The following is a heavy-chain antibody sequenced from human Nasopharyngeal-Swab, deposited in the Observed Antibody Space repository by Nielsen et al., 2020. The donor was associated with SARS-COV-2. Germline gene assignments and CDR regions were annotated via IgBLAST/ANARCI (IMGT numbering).Heavy chain of an antibody. CDR2: IKQDGSEK. J-gene: IGHJ4*02. CDR3: ARGTLRLDIVVVPAVYFDY. V-gene: IGHV3-7*01. Sequence: VRQAPGKGLEWVANIKQDGSEKYYVDSVKGRFTISRDNAKNSLYLQMNSLRAEDTAVYYCARGTLRLDIVVVPAVYFDYWGQGTLVTVSS. D-gene: IGHD2-2*03.